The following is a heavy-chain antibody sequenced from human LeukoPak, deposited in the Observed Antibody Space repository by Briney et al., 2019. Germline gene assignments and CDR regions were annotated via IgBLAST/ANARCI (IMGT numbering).Heavy chain of an antibody. CDR1: GFIFSAYA. D-gene: IGHD3-9*01. CDR3: ATILTGYYLDY. V-gene: IGHV3-23*01. J-gene: IGHJ4*02. Sequence: GGSLRLSCAASGFIFSAYAMIWVRQAPGKGLEWVSAINGGGGNSGGNTYYSDSVKGRFTISRDNYKNTLYLQMNSLRAEDTAVYYCATILTGYYLDYWGQGTLVTVSS. CDR2: INGGGGNSGGNT.